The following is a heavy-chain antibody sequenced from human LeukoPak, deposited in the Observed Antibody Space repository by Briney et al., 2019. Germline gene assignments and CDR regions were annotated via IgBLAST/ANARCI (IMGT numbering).Heavy chain of an antibody. CDR3: ARDWSDNGDGYFQH. CDR2: IYYSGTT. D-gene: IGHD4-17*01. CDR1: GGSVSSSGFY. Sequence: SETLSLTCTVSGGSVSSSGFYWGWIRQPPGKGLEWIGSIYYSGTTYYNPSLKSRVTISVDTSKNQFSLKLTSVTDADTAVYYCARDWSDNGDGYFQHWGQGTLVTVSS. V-gene: IGHV4-39*07. J-gene: IGHJ1*01.